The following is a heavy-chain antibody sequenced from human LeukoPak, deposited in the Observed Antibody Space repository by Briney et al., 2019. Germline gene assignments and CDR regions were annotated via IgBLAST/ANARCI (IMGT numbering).Heavy chain of an antibody. CDR3: ARDSFGTTILDY. Sequence: GGSLGLSCAASGFTFSDYYMSWIRQAPGKGLEWVSYISSGGYTIYYADSVKGRFTISRDNAKNSLYLQMNTLGAEDTAVYYCARDSFGTTILDYWGQGTLVTVSS. V-gene: IGHV3-11*01. CDR2: ISSGGYTI. D-gene: IGHD1-7*01. CDR1: GFTFSDYY. J-gene: IGHJ4*02.